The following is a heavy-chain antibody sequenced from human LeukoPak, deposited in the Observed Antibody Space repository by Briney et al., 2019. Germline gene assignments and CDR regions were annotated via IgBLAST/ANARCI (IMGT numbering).Heavy chain of an antibody. J-gene: IGHJ6*03. D-gene: IGHD3-22*01. CDR2: IKVDGSEK. Sequence: GGSLSLSCAASGFTFSSYWMTWVRQAPGKGLEWVANIKVDGSEKNYVDSVKGRFTISRDNSKNTLYLQMNSLRAEDTAVYYCAKTHYDSSGYYLQRYYYYYMDVWGKGTTVTISS. CDR1: GFTFSSYW. V-gene: IGHV3-7*01. CDR3: AKTHYDSSGYYLQRYYYYYMDV.